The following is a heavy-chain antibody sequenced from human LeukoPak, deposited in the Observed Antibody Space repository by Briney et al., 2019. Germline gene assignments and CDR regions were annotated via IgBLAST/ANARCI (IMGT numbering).Heavy chain of an antibody. V-gene: IGHV4-31*03. CDR3: VRDLDSSGRYFDY. D-gene: IGHD3-22*01. CDR1: GGSISSGGYY. CDR2: IYYSGST. J-gene: IGHJ4*02. Sequence: SQTLSLTCTVSGGSISSGGYYWSWIRQHPGKGLEWIGYIYYSGSTYYNPSLKSRVTISVDTSKNQFSLKLSSVTAADTAVYYCVRDLDSSGRYFDYWGQGTLVTVSS.